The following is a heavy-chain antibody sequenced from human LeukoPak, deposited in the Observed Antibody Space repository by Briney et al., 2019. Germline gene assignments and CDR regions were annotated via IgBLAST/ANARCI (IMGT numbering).Heavy chain of an antibody. J-gene: IGHJ4*02. V-gene: IGHV4-38-2*02. CDR3: ARLRGKGVLRYFVPYFDY. CDR1: GYSISSVYY. Sequence: SETLSLTCTVSGYSISSVYYWGWIRQPPGKGLEWIGEINHSGSTNYNPSLKSRVTISVDTSKNQFSLKLSSVTAADTAVYYCARLRGKGVLRYFVPYFDYWGQGTLVTVSS. D-gene: IGHD3-9*01. CDR2: INHSGST.